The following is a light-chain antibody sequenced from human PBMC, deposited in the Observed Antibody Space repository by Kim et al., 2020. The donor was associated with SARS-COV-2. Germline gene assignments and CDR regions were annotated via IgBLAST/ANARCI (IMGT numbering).Light chain of an antibody. CDR3: QEYNDWSSLT. Sequence: EIVMTQSPVTLSVSPGDTATLFCRASQSVSNNLAWYQKKPGQAPRLLIYDASTRATGIPVRVSGSGSGTEFTLTISSLQSEDFAVYYCQEYNDWSSLTFGGGTKVEIK. J-gene: IGKJ4*01. CDR1: QSVSNN. CDR2: DAS. V-gene: IGKV3-15*01.